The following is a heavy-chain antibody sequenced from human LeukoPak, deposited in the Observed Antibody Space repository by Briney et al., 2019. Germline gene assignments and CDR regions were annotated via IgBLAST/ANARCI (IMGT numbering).Heavy chain of an antibody. J-gene: IGHJ4*02. CDR1: GFTVSSNY. V-gene: IGHV3-66*01. CDR3: ATADSGSYYSGFDY. CDR2: VYSGGST. Sequence: GGSLRLSCAASGFTVSSNYMSWVRQAPGKGLEWVSVVYSGGSTHYADSVKGRFTISRDNSKNTLYLHMNSLRAEDTAVYYCATADSGSYYSGFDYWGQGTPVTVSS. D-gene: IGHD1-26*01.